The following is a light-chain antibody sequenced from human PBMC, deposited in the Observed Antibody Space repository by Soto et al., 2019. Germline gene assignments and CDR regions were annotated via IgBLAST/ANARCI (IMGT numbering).Light chain of an antibody. J-gene: IGKJ1*01. CDR3: QQYYSYPWT. CDR2: AAS. Sequence: AVRITQSPSSLSASTGDRVTITCRASQGISSYLAWYQQQPGKAPKLLIYAASTLQSGVPSRFSGSGSGTDFTLTISSLQSEDFATYYCQQYYSYPWTFGQGTKVEIK. V-gene: IGKV1-8*01. CDR1: QGISSY.